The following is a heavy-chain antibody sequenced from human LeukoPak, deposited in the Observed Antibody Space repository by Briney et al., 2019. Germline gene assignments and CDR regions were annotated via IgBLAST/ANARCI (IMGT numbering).Heavy chain of an antibody. Sequence: PSETLSLTCTVSGGSISPYFWRWIRQPPGQGLEWIGYISYTGSTNYNPSLKSRVAISVDTSKNQFSLQLSSVTAADTAVYYCARDDYRGVTNFDPWGQGTLVTVSS. V-gene: IGHV4-59*01. CDR1: GGSISPYF. J-gene: IGHJ5*02. CDR3: ARDDYRGVTNFDP. CDR2: ISYTGST. D-gene: IGHD3-10*01.